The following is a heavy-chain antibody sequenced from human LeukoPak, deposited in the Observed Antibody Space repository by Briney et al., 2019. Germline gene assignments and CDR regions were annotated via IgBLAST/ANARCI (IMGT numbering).Heavy chain of an antibody. CDR3: ARVGGITMIVVLITDAFDI. Sequence: GSLRLSCAASGFTFSNYAMSWVRQAPGKGLEWIGSIYYSGSTYYNPSLKSRVTISVDTSKNQFSLKLRSVTAADTAVYYCARVGGITMIVVLITDAFDIWGQGTMVTVSS. V-gene: IGHV4-39*07. CDR1: GFTFSNYA. J-gene: IGHJ3*02. CDR2: IYYSGST. D-gene: IGHD3-22*01.